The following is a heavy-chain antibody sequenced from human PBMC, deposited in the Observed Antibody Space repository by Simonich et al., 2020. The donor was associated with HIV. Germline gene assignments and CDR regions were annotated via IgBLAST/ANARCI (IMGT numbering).Heavy chain of an antibody. J-gene: IGHJ5*02. V-gene: IGHV4-34*01. CDR3: ARGRKITGTYRWFDP. Sequence: EQLQQWGEGLLKPSETLSPPSPVLFGSFPPYYRTCFPQPPGTGLEWIGDINHSKYTNYNPSLKSRLTISIDTSKNQFSLKRTSVTAADTAIYYCARGRKITGTYRWFDPWGQGTLVTVSS. D-gene: IGHD1-7*01. CDR1: FGSFPPYY. CDR2: INHSKYT.